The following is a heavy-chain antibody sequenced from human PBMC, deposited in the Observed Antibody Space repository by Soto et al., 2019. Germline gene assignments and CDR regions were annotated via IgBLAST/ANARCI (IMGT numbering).Heavy chain of an antibody. D-gene: IGHD5-12*01. CDR1: VYSFTSYC. J-gene: IGHJ6*02. CDR3: AGGADYPHYYGMEV. Sequence: GESLKISCKGSVYSFTSYCISWVRQMPVKGLEWMCSIDPSDSYTNYGPSFQGNVTISADQSSSTAYLQWSSLKASDTAMYYCAGGADYPHYYGMEVWGQGTTVNVSS. V-gene: IGHV5-10-1*01. CDR2: IDPSDSYT.